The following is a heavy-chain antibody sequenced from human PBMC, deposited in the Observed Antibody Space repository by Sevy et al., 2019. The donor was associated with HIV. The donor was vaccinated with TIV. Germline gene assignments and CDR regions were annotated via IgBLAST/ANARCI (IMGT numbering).Heavy chain of an antibody. V-gene: IGHV3-48*03. J-gene: IGHJ4*02. Sequence: GGSLRLSCAASGFTFSSYEMNWVRQAPGKGLEWVSCISNSGTSKYYADSVKGRFTISRDSPKNSLYLQMNSLRAEDKAVYYCARGPHYYYYSSAFFDYWGQGTLVTVSS. D-gene: IGHD3-22*01. CDR1: GFTFSSYE. CDR3: ARGPHYYYYSSAFFDY. CDR2: ISNSGTSK.